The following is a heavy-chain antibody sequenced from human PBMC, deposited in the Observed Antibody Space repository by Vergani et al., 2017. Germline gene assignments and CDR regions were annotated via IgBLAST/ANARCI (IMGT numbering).Heavy chain of an antibody. V-gene: IGHV2-70*15. D-gene: IGHD3-10*01. J-gene: IGHJ3*02. Sequence: QVTFRESGPALVKPTQTLTLTCTFSGFSLSTSGMRVSWIRQPPGKALEWLARIDWDYDKYYSTSLKTRLTISKDTSKNQVVLTMTNMDPVDTATYYCARIGYYYGAGSYYNVGAFAIWGQGTMVTVSS. CDR3: ARIGYYYGAGSYYNVGAFAI. CDR2: IDWDYDK. CDR1: GFSLSTSGMR.